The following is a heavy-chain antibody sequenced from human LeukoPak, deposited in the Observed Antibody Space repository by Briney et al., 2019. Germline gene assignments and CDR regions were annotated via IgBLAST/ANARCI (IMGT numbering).Heavy chain of an antibody. CDR1: GGSLSSYY. D-gene: IGHD3-22*01. Sequence: PSETLSLTCTVSGGSLSSYYWSWIRQPPGKGLEWIGYIYYSGSTNYNPSLKSRVTISVDTSKNQFSLKLSSVTAADTAVYYCARDTPYDSSGYYHDAFDIWGQGTMVTVSS. V-gene: IGHV4-59*01. CDR3: ARDTPYDSSGYYHDAFDI. CDR2: IYYSGST. J-gene: IGHJ3*02.